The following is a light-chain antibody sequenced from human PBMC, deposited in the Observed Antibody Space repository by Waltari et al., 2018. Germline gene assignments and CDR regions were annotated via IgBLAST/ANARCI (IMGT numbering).Light chain of an antibody. V-gene: IGLV2-14*03. CDR1: RSDVGGYNY. CDR2: DVS. Sequence: SALTQPASVSGSPGQSITISCTGTRSDVGGYNYVSWYQPHPGKAPKLMLYDVSNRPSGVSNRFSGSKSGNTASLTISGLQAEDEADYYCSSYTSSSTSNVFGSGTKVTVL. J-gene: IGLJ6*01. CDR3: SSYTSSSTSNV.